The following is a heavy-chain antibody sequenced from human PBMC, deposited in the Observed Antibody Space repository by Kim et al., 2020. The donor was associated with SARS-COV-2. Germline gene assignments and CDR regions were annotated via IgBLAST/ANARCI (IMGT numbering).Heavy chain of an antibody. CDR2: IYHSGST. J-gene: IGHJ4*02. D-gene: IGHD5-18*01. V-gene: IGHV4-38-2*02. Sequence: SETLSLTCTVSGYSISSGYYWGWIRQPPGKGLEWIGSIYHSGSTYYNPSLKSRVTISVDTSNNQFSLKLSSVTAADTAVYYCARDRDTAMATYFDYWGQGTLVTVSS. CDR3: ARDRDTAMATYFDY. CDR1: GYSISSGYY.